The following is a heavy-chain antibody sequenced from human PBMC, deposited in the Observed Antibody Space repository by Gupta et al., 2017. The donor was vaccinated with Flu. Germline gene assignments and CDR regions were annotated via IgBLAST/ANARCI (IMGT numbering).Heavy chain of an antibody. J-gene: IGHJ6*02. CDR2: IYWDDDK. CDR1: GFSLTTTGVG. Sequence: QITFKESGPTLVKPTPTLPLTCTFSGFSLTTTGVGVSWIRQPPGKALEWLALIYWDDDKRYSPSLKSRLTITKDTSKNQVVLTMTNVDPVDTATYYCAHHKTTAGPLYYFYGMDVGGQGTTVTVSS. CDR3: AHHKTTAGPLYYFYGMDV. V-gene: IGHV2-5*02. D-gene: IGHD6-13*01.